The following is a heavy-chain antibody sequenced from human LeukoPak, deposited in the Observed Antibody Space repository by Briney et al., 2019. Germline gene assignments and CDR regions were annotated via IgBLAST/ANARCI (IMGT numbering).Heavy chain of an antibody. V-gene: IGHV3-64D*06. CDR1: GFTFSSYT. J-gene: IGHJ4*02. Sequence: GGSLRLSCSASGFTFSSYTIHWVRQAPGKGLEFVSAITNNGGNTHYADSVKGRFTISRDNSKNTVYLQMSSLRAEDTAVYYCVIVRGYFDSSGSDYWGQGTLVTVSS. D-gene: IGHD3-9*01. CDR2: ITNNGGNT. CDR3: VIVRGYFDSSGSDY.